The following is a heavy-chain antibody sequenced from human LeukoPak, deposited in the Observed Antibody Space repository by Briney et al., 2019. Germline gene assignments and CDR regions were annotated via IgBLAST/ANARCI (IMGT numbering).Heavy chain of an antibody. CDR1: GFTFSRYW. D-gene: IGHD6-19*01. J-gene: IGHJ4*02. CDR3: ARGPHSSGWYFFDY. V-gene: IGHV3-74*01. CDR2: INSDGSST. Sequence: PGGSLRLTCAASGFTFSRYWMHWVRQAPGQGLVWVSRINSDGSSTSYADSVKGRFTISRDNAKNTLYLQMNSLRAEDTAVYYCARGPHSSGWYFFDYWGQGTLVTVSS.